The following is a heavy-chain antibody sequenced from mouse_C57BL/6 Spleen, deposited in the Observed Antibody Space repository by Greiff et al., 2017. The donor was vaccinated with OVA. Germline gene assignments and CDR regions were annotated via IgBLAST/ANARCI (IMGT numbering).Heavy chain of an antibody. CDR2: IYPGSGNT. CDR3: ARWGYGGDY. V-gene: IGHV1-76*01. D-gene: IGHD1-1*01. Sequence: VMLVESGAELVRPGASVKLSCKASGYTFTDYYINWVKQRPGQGLEWIARIYPGSGNTYYNEKFKGKATLTAEKSSSTAYMQLSSLTSEDSAVYFCARWGYGGDYWGQGTTLTVSS. CDR1: GYTFTDYY. J-gene: IGHJ2*01.